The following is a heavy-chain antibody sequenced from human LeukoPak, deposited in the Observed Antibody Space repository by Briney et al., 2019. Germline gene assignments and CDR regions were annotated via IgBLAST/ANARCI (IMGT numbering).Heavy chain of an antibody. CDR3: ARHEGFSQKD. V-gene: IGHV4-4*02. CDR1: GVSMSSNNW. J-gene: IGHJ4*02. CDR2: IHESGSA. Sequence: SETLSLTCAVSGVSMSSNNWWSWVRQPPGKGLEWIGEIHESGSANYNPSLKSRVTISVDKSKDQFSLKLSSVTAADTAVYYCARHEGFSQKDWGQGTQVTVS.